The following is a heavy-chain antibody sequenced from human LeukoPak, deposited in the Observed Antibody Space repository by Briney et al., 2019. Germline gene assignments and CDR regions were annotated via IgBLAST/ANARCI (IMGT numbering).Heavy chain of an antibody. CDR3: ARELGYCSSTSCYYYFDY. CDR1: GFTFSSYG. V-gene: IGHV3-33*01. D-gene: IGHD2-2*01. Sequence: PGRSLRLSCAVSGFTFSSYGMHWVRQAPGKGLEWVAVIWYDGSNKYYADSVKGRFTISRDNSKNTLYLQMNSLRAEDTAVYYCARELGYCSSTSCYYYFDYWGQGTLVTVSS. J-gene: IGHJ4*02. CDR2: IWYDGSNK.